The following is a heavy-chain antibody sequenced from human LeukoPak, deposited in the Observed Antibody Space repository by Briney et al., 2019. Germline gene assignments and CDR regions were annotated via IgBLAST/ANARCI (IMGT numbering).Heavy chain of an antibody. V-gene: IGHV3-48*01. J-gene: IGHJ4*02. CDR3: VRPDYYYGAGSYGGDY. CDR1: GFTFDDYG. Sequence: PGGSLRLSCAASGFTFDDYGMNWVRQAPGKGLAWISFIDSSSSTMYYADSVKGRFTISRDNAKNSLYLQMNSLRAEDTAVYYCVRPDYYYGAGSYGGDYWGQGTLVTVSS. CDR2: IDSSSSTM. D-gene: IGHD3-10*01.